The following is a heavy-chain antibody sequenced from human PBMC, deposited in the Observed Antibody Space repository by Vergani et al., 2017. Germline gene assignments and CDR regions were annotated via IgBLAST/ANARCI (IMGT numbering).Heavy chain of an antibody. CDR3: AREPRAIFGVVREDNWFDP. D-gene: IGHD3-3*01. CDR2: IIPIFGTA. V-gene: IGHV1-69*01. Sequence: QVQLVQSGAEVKKPGSSVKVSCKASGGTFSSYAISWVRQAPGQGLEWMGGIIPIFGTANYAQKFQGRVTITADESTSTAYMELSSLGSEDTAVYYCAREPRAIFGVVREDNWFDPWGQGTLVTVSS. J-gene: IGHJ5*02. CDR1: GGTFSSYA.